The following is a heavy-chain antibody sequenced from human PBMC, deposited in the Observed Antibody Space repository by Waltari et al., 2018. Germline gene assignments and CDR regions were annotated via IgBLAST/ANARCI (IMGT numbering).Heavy chain of an antibody. CDR2: IYSGGST. Sequence: EVQLLGSGGGLVQPGGSLRLYCAASGFTFSSYAISWVHQAPGKGLEWVSVIYSGGSTYYADSVKGRFTISRDNSKNTLYLQMNSLRAEDTAVYYCAKGLGATYNWFDPWGQGTLVTVSS. D-gene: IGHD1-26*01. V-gene: IGHV3-23*03. CDR1: GFTFSSYA. J-gene: IGHJ5*02. CDR3: AKGLGATYNWFDP.